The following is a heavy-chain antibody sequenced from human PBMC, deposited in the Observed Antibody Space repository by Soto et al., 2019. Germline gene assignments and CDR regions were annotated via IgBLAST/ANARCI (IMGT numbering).Heavy chain of an antibody. D-gene: IGHD6-6*01. CDR2: ISGSGGST. Sequence: GSLRLSCAASGFTFSSYAMSWVRQAPGKGLEWVSAISGSGGSTYYADSVKGRFTISRDNSKNTLYLQMNSLRAEDTAVYYCAKDGTIPLKYSSSFRFDPWGQGTLVTVSS. CDR1: GFTFSSYA. J-gene: IGHJ5*02. CDR3: AKDGTIPLKYSSSFRFDP. V-gene: IGHV3-23*01.